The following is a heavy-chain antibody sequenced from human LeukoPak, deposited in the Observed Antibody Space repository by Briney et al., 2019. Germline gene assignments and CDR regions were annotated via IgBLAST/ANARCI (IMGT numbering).Heavy chain of an antibody. J-gene: IGHJ6*03. CDR1: GGSISSYY. V-gene: IGHV4-59*01. CDR3: ARGRNYYYMDV. Sequence: PSETLSLTCTVSGGSISSYYWSWIRQPPGKGLEWIGYIYYSGSTNYNPSLKSRVTISVDTSKNQFSLKLSSVTAADTAVYYCARGRNYYYMDVWGKGTTVTISS. CDR2: IYYSGST.